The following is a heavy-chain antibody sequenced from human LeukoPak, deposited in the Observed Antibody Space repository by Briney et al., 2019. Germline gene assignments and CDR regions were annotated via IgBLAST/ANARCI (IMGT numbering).Heavy chain of an antibody. V-gene: IGHV6-1*01. CDR2: TYYRSKWYY. Sequence: SRTLSLTCAISGDSVSSISVAWNWIRQSPSRGLKWLGRTYYRSKWYYEYAVSVKSRINISPDTSKNQFSLQLTSVTPEDTAVYYCSLARSEYHYGMDVWGQGTTVTVSS. J-gene: IGHJ6*02. CDR1: GDSVSSISVA. CDR3: SLARSEYHYGMDV.